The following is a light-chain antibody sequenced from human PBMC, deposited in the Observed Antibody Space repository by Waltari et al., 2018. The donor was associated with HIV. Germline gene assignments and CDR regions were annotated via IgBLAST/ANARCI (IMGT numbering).Light chain of an antibody. CDR2: EVT. V-gene: IGLV2-14*01. J-gene: IGLJ1*01. CDR1: NSDVGGYNY. Sequence: QSALTQPASVSGSPGQSITISCTGTNSDVGGYNYVPWYQQHPGKAPRLIIFEVTKRPPAISTRFSGSKSGNSASLTISGLQSEDEADYYCDSYTPQSFHVFGSGTRVTVL. CDR3: DSYTPQSFHV.